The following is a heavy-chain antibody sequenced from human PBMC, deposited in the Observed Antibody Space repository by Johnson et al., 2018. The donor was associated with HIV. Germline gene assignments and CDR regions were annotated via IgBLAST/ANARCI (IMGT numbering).Heavy chain of an antibody. CDR3: TKDIGGDGKLDAFDI. D-gene: IGHD5-24*01. J-gene: IGHJ3*02. CDR2: ISWYGGTT. CDR1: GFTVSCNY. Sequence: VQLLESGGGLVQPGGSLRLSCAASGFTVSCNYLTWVRQAPGKGLEWVSLISWYGGTTNYADSVKGRFTISRDNNKNSLYLQMNSLRVEDTALCYCTKDIGGDGKLDAFDIWGQGTVVTVSS. V-gene: IGHV3-43D*03.